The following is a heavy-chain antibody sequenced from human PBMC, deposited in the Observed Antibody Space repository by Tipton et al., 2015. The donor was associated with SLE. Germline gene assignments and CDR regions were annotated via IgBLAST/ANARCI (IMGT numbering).Heavy chain of an antibody. J-gene: IGHJ4*02. V-gene: IGHV3-72*01. Sequence: SLRLSCTGSGFTFNDHYMDWVRQAPGKGLEWVGRSRNKANSYTTEYAAPVKGRFTISRDESKSSLYLQLNSLKTEDTAVYYCAREGRRNQLDSWCQRTQVIVSS. CDR1: GFTFNDHY. D-gene: IGHD2-2*01. CDR2: SRNKANSYTT. CDR3: AREGRRNQLDS.